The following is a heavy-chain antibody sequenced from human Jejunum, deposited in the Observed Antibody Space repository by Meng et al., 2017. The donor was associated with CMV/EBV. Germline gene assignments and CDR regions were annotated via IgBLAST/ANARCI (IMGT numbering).Heavy chain of an antibody. CDR1: GYTFTSFD. Sequence: CKASGYTFTSFDIHWVRQAPGQGLEWMGWMNPNNGETGYAQKFQGRVTMTRDTSINTAYLELSSLTSEDTATYYCARGIKAGVDYWGQGALVTVSS. J-gene: IGHJ4*02. CDR3: ARGIKAGVDY. CDR2: MNPNNGET. V-gene: IGHV1-8*01.